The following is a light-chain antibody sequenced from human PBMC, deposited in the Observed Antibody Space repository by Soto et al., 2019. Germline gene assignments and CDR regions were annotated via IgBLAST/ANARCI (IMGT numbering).Light chain of an antibody. J-gene: IGKJ1*01. CDR2: AAS. CDR3: QQSYNTPRT. CDR1: QSISNY. V-gene: IGKV1-39*01. Sequence: DIQMTQSPSSLYVSVGDRVTITCRASQSISNYLNWYQQRPGKAPKLLIYAASSLQSGVPLRFSGSGSGTDFILTISSLQPDDFATDYCQQSYNTPRTFGQGPKV.